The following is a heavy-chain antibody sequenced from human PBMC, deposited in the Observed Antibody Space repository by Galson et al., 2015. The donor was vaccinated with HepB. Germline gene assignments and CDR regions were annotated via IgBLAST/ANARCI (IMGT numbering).Heavy chain of an antibody. CDR1: GFTFRSYA. J-gene: IGHJ3*02. CDR3: AKGFWIVEVPDIPPDAFDI. CDR2: TSDTGDYT. D-gene: IGHD2-21*02. Sequence: SLRLSCAASGFTFRSYAMSWVRQVPGKGLEWVTTTSDTGDYTYYADSAKGRFTISRDNSKKTVYLQMNSLRAEDTAVYRCAKGFWIVEVPDIPPDAFDIWGQGTMVTVSS. V-gene: IGHV3-23*01.